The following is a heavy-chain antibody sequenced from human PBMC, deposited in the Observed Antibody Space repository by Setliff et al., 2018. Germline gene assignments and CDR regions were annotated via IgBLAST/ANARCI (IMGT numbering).Heavy chain of an antibody. Sequence: SETLSLTCSVSGGSIISSTYNWGWIRQPPGKGLEWIGEINHTGSTNYSPSLKSRVTISVDTSKNQFSLKLTSVTAADTAVYYCARGYCSSPSCFFAGWLDPWGQGTLVTVSS. CDR1: GGSIISSTYN. CDR2: INHTGST. CDR3: ARGYCSSPSCFFAGWLDP. V-gene: IGHV4-39*07. D-gene: IGHD2-2*01. J-gene: IGHJ5*02.